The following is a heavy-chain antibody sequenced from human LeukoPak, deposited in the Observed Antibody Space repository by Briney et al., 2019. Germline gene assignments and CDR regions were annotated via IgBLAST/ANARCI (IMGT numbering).Heavy chain of an antibody. J-gene: IGHJ4*02. Sequence: GGSLRLSCAASGFIFSDSAIHWVRQASGKGLEWVGRIRGKENSFATAYGASVQGRFTISRDESKNTAYLQMNSLKIEDTALYYCTRHELGEPGDYWGQGTPVTVSS. V-gene: IGHV3-73*01. CDR2: IRGKENSFAT. D-gene: IGHD1-26*01. CDR1: GFIFSDSA. CDR3: TRHELGEPGDY.